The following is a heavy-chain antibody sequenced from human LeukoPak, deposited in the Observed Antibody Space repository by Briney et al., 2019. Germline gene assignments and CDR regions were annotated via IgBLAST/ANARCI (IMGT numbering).Heavy chain of an antibody. V-gene: IGHV4-59*08. CDR1: GGSISSYY. CDR2: IYYSGST. J-gene: IGHJ6*03. Sequence: SETLSLTCTVSGGSISSYYWSWIRQPPGKGLEWIGYIYYSGSTNYNPSLKSRVTISVDTSKNQLFLKLSSVTAADTAVYYCARGIRITMVRAYYMDVWGKGTTVTVSS. D-gene: IGHD3-10*01. CDR3: ARGIRITMVRAYYMDV.